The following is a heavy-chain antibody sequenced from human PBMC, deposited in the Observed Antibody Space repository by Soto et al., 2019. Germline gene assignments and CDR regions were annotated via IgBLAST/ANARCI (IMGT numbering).Heavy chain of an antibody. D-gene: IGHD1-7*01. CDR2: TYYRSRWYN. CDR3: AGTTSLQSYCMDG. V-gene: IGHV6-1*01. CDR1: GDSVSSNSAA. J-gene: IGHJ6*03. Sequence: SQTLSLTCAISGDSVSSNSAAWNWIRQSPSRGLEWLGRTYYRSRWYNDYAVSVKSRITVNPDTSKNQFSLHLNSVTPEDTAVYYGAGTTSLQSYCMDGWDKGTTVTLSS.